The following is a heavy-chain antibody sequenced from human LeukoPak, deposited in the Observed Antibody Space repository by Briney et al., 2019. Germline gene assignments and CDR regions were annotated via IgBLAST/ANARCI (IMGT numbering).Heavy chain of an antibody. CDR3: ASSNLRKDAFDI. V-gene: IGHV6-1*01. D-gene: IGHD2-2*01. CDR2: TYYRSKWYN. CDR1: GDSVSSNSAA. Sequence: SQTLSLTCAISGDSVSSNSAAWNWIRQSPSGGLEWLGGTYYRSKWYNDYALSVKTRITINPGTSKNQFSLQLNSLTPDDTAVYYCASSNLRKDAFDIWGQGTMVTVSS. J-gene: IGHJ3*02.